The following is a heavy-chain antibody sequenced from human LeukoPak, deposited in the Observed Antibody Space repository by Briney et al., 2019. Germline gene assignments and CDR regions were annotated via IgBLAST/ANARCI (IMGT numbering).Heavy chain of an antibody. CDR3: TRRSWFGESDDY. J-gene: IGHJ4*02. CDR1: GGSFSDYY. V-gene: IGHV4-34*01. D-gene: IGHD3-10*01. CDR2: INHSGST. Sequence: SETLSLTCAVYGGSFSDYYWSWIRQPPGKGLEWIGEINHSGSTNYNPSLKSRVTISVDTSKKQFSLKVKFVTAADTAVYYCTRRSWFGESDDYWGQGTLVTVSS.